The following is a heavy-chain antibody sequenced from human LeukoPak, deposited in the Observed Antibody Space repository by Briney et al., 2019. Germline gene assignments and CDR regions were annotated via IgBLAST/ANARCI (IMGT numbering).Heavy chain of an antibody. J-gene: IGHJ2*01. CDR1: GYSISSRHW. D-gene: IGHD4-23*01. V-gene: IGHV4-28*01. CDR3: ARYGGNSDWYFDL. CDR2: IYYDGRT. Sequence: SETLSLTCAVSGYSISSRHWWGWIRQPPGKGLEWIGHIYYDGRTYYNPSLKSQVTMSVDTSKNQFSLKLSSVTAVDTAVYSCARYGGNSDWYFDLWGRGTLVTVSS.